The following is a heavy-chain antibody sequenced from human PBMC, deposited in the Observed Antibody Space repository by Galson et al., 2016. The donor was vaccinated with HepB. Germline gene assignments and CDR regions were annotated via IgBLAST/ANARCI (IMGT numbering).Heavy chain of an antibody. Sequence: SETLSLTCTVSGDSISSSRYYWGWIRQPPGKGLEWIGSIYYSGTTYYNPSLKSRVTISVDTSKNQFSLRLSSVTAADTAVYYCARLYGDYEYYFYYYGMDVWGQGTTVTVS. CDR1: GDSISSSRYY. V-gene: IGHV4-39*01. D-gene: IGHD4-17*01. CDR3: ARLYGDYEYYFYYYGMDV. J-gene: IGHJ6*02. CDR2: IYYSGTT.